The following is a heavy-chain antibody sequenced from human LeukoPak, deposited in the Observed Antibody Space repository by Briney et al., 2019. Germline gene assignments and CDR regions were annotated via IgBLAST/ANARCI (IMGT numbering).Heavy chain of an antibody. D-gene: IGHD3-10*01. J-gene: IGHJ5*02. CDR2: INHSGST. V-gene: IGHV4-34*01. CDR3: ARGRSYYYGSGSYS. Sequence: SETLSLTCAVYGGSFSGYYWSWIRQPPGKGLEGIGEINHSGSTNYNPSLKSRVTISVDTSKNQFSLKLSSVTAADTAVYYRARGRSYYYGSGSYSWGQGTLVTVSS. CDR1: GGSFSGYY.